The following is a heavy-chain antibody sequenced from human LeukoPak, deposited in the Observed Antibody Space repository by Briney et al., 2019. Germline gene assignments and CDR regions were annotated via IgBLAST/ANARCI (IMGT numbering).Heavy chain of an antibody. Sequence: GGSLRLSCAASGFTFSSYSMNWVRQAPGKGLESGSSISSSSSYIYYADSVKGRFTISRDNAKNSLYLQMNSLRAEDTAVYYCARDRLVRGIVVGYDYWGQGTLVTVSS. CDR2: ISSSSSYI. V-gene: IGHV3-21*01. J-gene: IGHJ4*02. D-gene: IGHD3-22*01. CDR1: GFTFSSYS. CDR3: ARDRLVRGIVVGYDY.